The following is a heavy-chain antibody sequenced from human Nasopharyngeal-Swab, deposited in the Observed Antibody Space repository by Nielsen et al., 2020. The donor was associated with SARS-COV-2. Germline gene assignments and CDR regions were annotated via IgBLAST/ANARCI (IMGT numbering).Heavy chain of an antibody. CDR1: GFTVSSNY. Sequence: GESLKISCAASGFTVSSNYMSWVRQAPGKGLEWVSVIYSGGSTYYADSVKGRFTISRDNSKNTLYLQMNSLRAEDTAVYYCARGGRYGDYFDYWGQGTLVTVSS. V-gene: IGHV3-66*01. J-gene: IGHJ4*02. CDR2: IYSGGST. CDR3: ARGGRYGDYFDY. D-gene: IGHD3-16*01.